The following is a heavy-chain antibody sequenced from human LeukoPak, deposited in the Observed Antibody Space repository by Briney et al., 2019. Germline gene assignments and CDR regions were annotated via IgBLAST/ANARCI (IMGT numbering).Heavy chain of an antibody. CDR3: ARDKGVGGTVGAIDY. Sequence: GGSLRLSCADSGFSFSSYAMHWVRQAPGTGLEWVAVISSDGSRTYYADSVKGRFTISRDNSKNMLYLQMNSLRAEDTAVYYRARDKGVGGTVGAIDYWGQGTLVTVSS. V-gene: IGHV3-30-3*01. CDR1: GFSFSSYA. CDR2: ISSDGSRT. J-gene: IGHJ4*02. D-gene: IGHD1-26*01.